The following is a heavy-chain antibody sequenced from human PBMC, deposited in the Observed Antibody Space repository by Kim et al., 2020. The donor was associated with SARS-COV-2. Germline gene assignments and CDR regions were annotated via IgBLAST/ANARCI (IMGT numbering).Heavy chain of an antibody. CDR1: GYTFTSYA. Sequence: ASVKVSCKASGYTFTSYAINWVRQAPGQGLEWMGWINTNTGNPTYAQGYTGRVVFPLATSVSTAYLQISSLKSDDTAVYYCARSITGSNYYYYYMDVWGKGPTVTVSS. J-gene: IGHJ6*03. CDR3: ARSITGSNYYYYYMDV. D-gene: IGHD1-20*01. CDR2: INTNTGNP. V-gene: IGHV7-4-1*02.